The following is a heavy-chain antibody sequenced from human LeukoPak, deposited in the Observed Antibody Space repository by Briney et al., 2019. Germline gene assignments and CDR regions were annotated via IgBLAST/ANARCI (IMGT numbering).Heavy chain of an antibody. V-gene: IGHV4-59*01. CDR2: MHPGGTT. D-gene: IGHD3-10*02. CDR1: ADSMNNYY. CDR3: AKTGSLFGRFLDH. Sequence: SETLSLTCSVFADSMNNYYWTCIRQPPGKGLEWVGNMHPGGTTKFHPSLEGRVTMSIDTSNKQFSLRLRSVTAADTATYYCAKTGSLFGRFLDHWGPGALVIVSS. J-gene: IGHJ4*02.